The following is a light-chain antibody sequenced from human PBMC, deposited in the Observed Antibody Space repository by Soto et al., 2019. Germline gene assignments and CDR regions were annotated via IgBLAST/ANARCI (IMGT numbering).Light chain of an antibody. CDR3: QQDGSSPLIT. V-gene: IGKV3-20*01. J-gene: IGKJ5*01. CDR2: GVS. Sequence: EIGVTISPVTLSLSPGQRASLSCSAIQRLSASDIAWYQQKPGQAPKFLIYGVSSRATGIPDRFSGSGSGTDFTLTISRLEPEDFAVYHCQQDGSSPLITFGQGTRLEIK. CDR1: QRLSASD.